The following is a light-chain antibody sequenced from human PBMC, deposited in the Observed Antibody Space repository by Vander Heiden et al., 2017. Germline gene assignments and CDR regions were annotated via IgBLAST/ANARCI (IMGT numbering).Light chain of an antibody. CDR3: QHVKAYPVT. CDR1: QSISSW. Sequence: DIQMTQSPSSLSASVGDTVIITCRASQSISSWLAWYQQKPGKAPKLLIYKASILKSGVPSRFSGSGSGTEFTLTINSLQPDDCATYYCQHVKAYPVTFGRGTKVGIK. V-gene: IGKV1-5*03. J-gene: IGKJ4*01. CDR2: KAS.